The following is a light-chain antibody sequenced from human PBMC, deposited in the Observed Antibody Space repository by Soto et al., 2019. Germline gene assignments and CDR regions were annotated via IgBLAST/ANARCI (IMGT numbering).Light chain of an antibody. J-gene: IGKJ5*01. Sequence: ETVMTQSAATLSVSPGERTTLSCRASQSVNTNLAWYQQKPGQAPRLLIYGASTRAAGIPDRFSGSGSGTDFTLTITRLEPEDSAVYFCQQYTGPPTTFGQGTRLEIK. CDR1: QSVNTN. CDR2: GAS. V-gene: IGKV3D-15*01. CDR3: QQYTGPPTT.